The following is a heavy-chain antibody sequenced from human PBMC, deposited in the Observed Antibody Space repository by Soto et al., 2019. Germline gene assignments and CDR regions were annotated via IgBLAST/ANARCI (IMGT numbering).Heavy chain of an antibody. D-gene: IGHD6-13*01. CDR2: ISGSGGST. CDR3: ARVGIAAAGPTPLSSSVDGMDV. Sequence: GGSLRLSCAASGFTFSSYAMSWVRQAPGKGLEWVSAISGSGGSTYYADSVKGRFTISRDNSKNTLYLQMNSLRAEDTAVYYCARVGIAAAGPTPLSSSVDGMDVWGQGTTVTVSS. CDR1: GFTFSSYA. J-gene: IGHJ6*02. V-gene: IGHV3-23*01.